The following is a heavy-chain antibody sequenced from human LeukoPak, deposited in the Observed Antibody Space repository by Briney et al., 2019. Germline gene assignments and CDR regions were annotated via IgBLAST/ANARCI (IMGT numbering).Heavy chain of an antibody. Sequence: GESLRISCQVSGYIFTHYWIGWVRQMPGKGLESMGIIYPADSDTTYSPSFQGQVTISVDKSISTAYLQWSSLKASDTAMYYCARVRRYSSGWYLDYWGQGTLVTVSS. CDR2: IYPADSDT. D-gene: IGHD6-19*01. J-gene: IGHJ4*02. V-gene: IGHV5-51*01. CDR1: GYIFTHYW. CDR3: ARVRRYSSGWYLDY.